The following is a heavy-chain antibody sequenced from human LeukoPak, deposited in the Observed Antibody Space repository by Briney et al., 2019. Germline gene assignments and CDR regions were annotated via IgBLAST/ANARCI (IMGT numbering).Heavy chain of an antibody. CDR2: INHSGFI. CDR3: ARQRRYRVIDY. J-gene: IGHJ4*02. V-gene: IGHV4-34*01. CDR1: GGSFNGYY. D-gene: IGHD1-1*01. Sequence: SETLSLTCAVYGGSFNGYYWSWIRQPPGKGLEWIGEINHSGFINYNPSLKSRVTISVDTSKSQFSLKLSSVTAADTAVYYCARQRRYRVIDYWGQGTLVTVSS.